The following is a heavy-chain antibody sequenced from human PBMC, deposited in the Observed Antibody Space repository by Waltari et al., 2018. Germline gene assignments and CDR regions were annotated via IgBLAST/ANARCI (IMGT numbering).Heavy chain of an antibody. CDR2: SSSSGSTR. CDR1: GFTFSDYY. Sequence: QVQLVESGGGLVKPGGSLRLSCAASGFTFSDYYMSWIRQAQGKWLERVSYSSSSGSTRNYADSVKGRLTSSRDNAKNSLYLEMNSLRAEDTAVYYCARSYEEWEAFDYWGQGTLVTVSS. CDR3: ARSYEEWEAFDY. D-gene: IGHD1-26*01. V-gene: IGHV3-11*04. J-gene: IGHJ4*02.